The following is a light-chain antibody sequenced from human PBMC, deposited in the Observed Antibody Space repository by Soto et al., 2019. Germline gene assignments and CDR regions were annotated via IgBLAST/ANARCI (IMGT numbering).Light chain of an antibody. Sequence: QLVLTQPPSVSGAPGQRVTISCTGSSSNIGAGYDVHWYQQLPGTAPKLLIYGNSNRPSGVPDRFSGSKSGTSASLAITGLQAEDEADYYCQSYDSSPSGLVFGGGTKVTVL. CDR3: QSYDSSPSGLV. V-gene: IGLV1-40*01. CDR2: GNS. J-gene: IGLJ2*01. CDR1: SSNIGAGYD.